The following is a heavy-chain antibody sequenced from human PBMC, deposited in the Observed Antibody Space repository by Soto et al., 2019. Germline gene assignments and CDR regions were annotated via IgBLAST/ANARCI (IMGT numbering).Heavy chain of an antibody. V-gene: IGHV3-30*18. CDR1: GFSFNSYG. Sequence: QVQVVESGGGVVQPGRSLRLSCAASGFSFNSYGMHWVRQAPGKGLEWVAIISYDGRNEYYADSVKGRFTISRGSPRNTLYLEMNSLRAEDTAVYYCAKGGSSSARYFDAWGQGALVSVSS. CDR2: ISYDGRNE. D-gene: IGHD6-6*01. J-gene: IGHJ5*02. CDR3: AKGGSSSARYFDA.